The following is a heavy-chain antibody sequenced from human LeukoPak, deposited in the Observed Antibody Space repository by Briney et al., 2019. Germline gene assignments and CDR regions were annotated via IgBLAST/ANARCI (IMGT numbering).Heavy chain of an antibody. D-gene: IGHD6-19*01. CDR3: AKDMYSSSGGMDV. CDR1: GFTFSSYA. J-gene: IGHJ6*04. CDR2: ISYDGSNK. V-gene: IGHV3-30*18. Sequence: GGSLRLSCAASGFTFSSYAMSWVRQAPGKGLEWVALISYDGSNKYYADSVKGRFTISRDNSKNTLYLQMNSLRADDTAVYYCAKDMYSSSGGMDVWGKGTRSPSPQ.